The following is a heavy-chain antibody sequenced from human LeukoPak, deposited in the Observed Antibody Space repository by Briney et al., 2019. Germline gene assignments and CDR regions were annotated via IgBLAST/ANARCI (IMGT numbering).Heavy chain of an antibody. CDR2: ISGSGGSK. Sequence: PGGSLRLSCAASGFTFSSYAMSWVRQAPGKGLEWVSSISGSGGSKYYPAPVKGRFTISRDNSKNPLYPQMNRLGAEDTADYYGARDRGGRAFDIWGQGTMVTVSS. J-gene: IGHJ3*02. CDR3: ARDRGGRAFDI. CDR1: GFTFSSYA. D-gene: IGHD3-16*01. V-gene: IGHV3-23*01.